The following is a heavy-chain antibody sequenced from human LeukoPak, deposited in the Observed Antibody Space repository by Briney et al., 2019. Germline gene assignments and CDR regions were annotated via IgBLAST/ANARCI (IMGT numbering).Heavy chain of an antibody. CDR1: GFTFRSYA. D-gene: IGHD6-19*01. Sequence: GGSLRLSCAASGFTFRSYAMTWVRQAPGKGLEWVSVIGGGGGSTYYADSVKGRFTISRDNSKNTLYLQMNSLRAEDTAVYYCAKAGIGVVGYFDYWGQGTLVTVSS. V-gene: IGHV3-23*01. J-gene: IGHJ4*02. CDR2: IGGGGGST. CDR3: AKAGIGVVGYFDY.